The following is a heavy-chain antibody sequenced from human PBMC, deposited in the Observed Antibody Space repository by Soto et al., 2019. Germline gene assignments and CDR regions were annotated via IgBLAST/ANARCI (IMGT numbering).Heavy chain of an antibody. V-gene: IGHV3-7*04. CDR3: SGGVGDSF. CDR1: EYSVRRAW. CDR2: TNQDGGEK. D-gene: IGHD1-26*01. J-gene: IGHJ4*02. Sequence: GGSLRLSCAISEYSVRRAWKHWVRQAPGKGLEWVAHTNQDGGEKYYVDSVKGRFTISRDNAKKSLYLQMNNLRVEDTAVYYCSGGVGDSFWGQGTQVTVSS.